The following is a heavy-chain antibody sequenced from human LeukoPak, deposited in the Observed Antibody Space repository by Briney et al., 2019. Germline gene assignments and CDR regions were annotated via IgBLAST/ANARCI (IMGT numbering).Heavy chain of an antibody. CDR1: GGSISNYY. CDR3: AGPSKQLAS. V-gene: IGHV4-59*08. D-gene: IGHD5-24*01. Sequence: SETLSLTCTVSGGSISNYYWSWIRQPPGKGLEWIGYSYNSGNTNYNPSLRSRVTISVDTSKNQFSLKLSSVTAADTAVYYCAGPSKQLASWGQGILVTVSS. CDR2: SYNSGNT. J-gene: IGHJ5*02.